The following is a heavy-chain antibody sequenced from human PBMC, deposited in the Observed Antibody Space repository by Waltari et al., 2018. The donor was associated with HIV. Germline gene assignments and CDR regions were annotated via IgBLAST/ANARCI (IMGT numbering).Heavy chain of an antibody. Sequence: QVQLVQSGAEVKKPGASVPSSCKASGTTFTGSYMPWARQALGQGLEWMGWINPDNGGTKYAQKFKGRVTMTRDTSISTAYMELSRLRSDDTAVYYCARDICNGGSCYSYYFDYWGQGTLVTVSS. CDR1: GTTFTGSY. J-gene: IGHJ4*02. CDR3: ARDICNGGSCYSYYFDY. D-gene: IGHD2-15*01. CDR2: INPDNGGT. V-gene: IGHV1-2*02.